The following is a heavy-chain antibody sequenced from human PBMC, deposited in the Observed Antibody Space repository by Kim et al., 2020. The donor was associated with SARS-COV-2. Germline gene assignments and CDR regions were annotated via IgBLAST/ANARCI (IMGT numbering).Heavy chain of an antibody. CDR3: ARGQQLVLPAPH. D-gene: IGHD6-13*01. V-gene: IGHV3-21*01. Sequence: YYADSVKGRFTISRDNAKNSLYLQMNSLRAEDTAVYYCARGQQLVLPAPHWGQGTLVTVSS. J-gene: IGHJ4*02.